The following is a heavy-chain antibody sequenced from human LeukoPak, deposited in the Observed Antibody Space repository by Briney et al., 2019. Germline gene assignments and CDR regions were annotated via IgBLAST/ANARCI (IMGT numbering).Heavy chain of an antibody. CDR2: IYHSGST. CDR1: GGSISSSNW. Sequence: KPSGTLSLTCAVSGGSISSSNWWSWVRQPPGKGLEWIGEIYHSGSTNYNPSLKSRVTISVDTSKNQFSLKLSSVTAADTAVYYCARGGVVITKFDYWGQGTLVTVSS. CDR3: ARGGVVITKFDY. J-gene: IGHJ4*02. V-gene: IGHV4-4*02. D-gene: IGHD3-22*01.